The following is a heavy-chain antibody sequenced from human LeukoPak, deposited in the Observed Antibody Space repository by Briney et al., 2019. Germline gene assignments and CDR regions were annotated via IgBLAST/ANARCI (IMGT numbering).Heavy chain of an antibody. J-gene: IGHJ5*02. CDR1: GFNLRDYW. D-gene: IGHD4-11*01. Sequence: GGSLRLSCAASGFNLRDYWMHWVRQAPGKGLVWVSRLGTDGTYTNYADSVRGRSTISRDNAKNTLYLQMDSLRAEDTAFYYCVRDPSNSGNWFDLWGQGTLVTVSS. CDR3: VRDPSNSGNWFDL. CDR2: LGTDGTYT. V-gene: IGHV3-74*01.